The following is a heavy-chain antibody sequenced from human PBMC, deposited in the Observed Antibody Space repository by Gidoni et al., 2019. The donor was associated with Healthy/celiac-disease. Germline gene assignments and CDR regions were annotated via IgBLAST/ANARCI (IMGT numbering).Heavy chain of an antibody. Sequence: EVQLVESGGGLVQPGGSLRPSCEASGLTGSSNYRSWVRRAPGKWLEVCSVIYSGGSTYYADSVTGRFTISSDNSKNTLYLQMNSLRAEDTALYYCARAAVYYDRSGRTWDYWGQGTLVTVSS. CDR2: IYSGGST. J-gene: IGHJ4*02. D-gene: IGHD3-22*01. CDR3: ARAAVYYDRSGRTWDY. V-gene: IGHV3-66*02. CDR1: GLTGSSNY.